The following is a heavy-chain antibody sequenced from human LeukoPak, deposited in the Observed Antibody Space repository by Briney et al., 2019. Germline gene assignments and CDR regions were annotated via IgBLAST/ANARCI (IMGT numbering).Heavy chain of an antibody. V-gene: IGHV3-48*03. Sequence: GGSLRLSCAASGFTFSSYDMNWVRQAPGKGLEWVSYISRSGTTIDYADSAQGRFTISRDNAKNALYLQMNSLRAEDTAVYYCARGAFAGGYFDYWGQGTLVTVSS. D-gene: IGHD6-13*01. CDR3: ARGAFAGGYFDY. J-gene: IGHJ4*02. CDR1: GFTFSSYD. CDR2: ISRSGTTI.